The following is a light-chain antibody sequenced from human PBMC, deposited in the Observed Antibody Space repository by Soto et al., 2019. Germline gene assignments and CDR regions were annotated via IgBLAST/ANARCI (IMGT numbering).Light chain of an antibody. CDR3: TSYTSSSTPYV. CDR2: DVS. CDR1: SSDVGGYTY. Sequence: QSALTQPASVSGSTGRSITISCAGTSSDVGGYTYVSWYQQHPGKAPKLMIYDVSNRPSGVSNRFSGSKSGNTASLTISGLQAEDEADYYCTSYTSSSTPYVFGGGTKVTVL. J-gene: IGLJ1*01. V-gene: IGLV2-14*01.